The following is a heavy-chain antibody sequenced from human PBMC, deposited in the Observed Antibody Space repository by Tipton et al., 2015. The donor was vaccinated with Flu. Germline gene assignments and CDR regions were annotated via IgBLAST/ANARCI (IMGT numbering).Heavy chain of an antibody. D-gene: IGHD4-17*01. CDR1: GFTFSNYW. J-gene: IGHJ4*02. CDR2: IKQDGSVK. V-gene: IGHV3-7*03. CDR3: ARGVTTPDY. Sequence: SLRLSCVASGFTFSNYWMTWVRQAPGKGLEWVANIKQDGSVKYYVDSVKGRFTISRDNAENSLYLQMNSLRAEDTAVYYCARGVTTPDYWGQGALVTVSS.